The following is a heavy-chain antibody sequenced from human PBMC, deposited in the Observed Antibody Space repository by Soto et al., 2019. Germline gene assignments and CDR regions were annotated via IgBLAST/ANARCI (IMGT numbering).Heavy chain of an antibody. CDR3: ARGGRRGYSYGYLDY. CDR1: GGSFSGYY. V-gene: IGHV4-34*01. J-gene: IGHJ4*02. Sequence: SETLSLTCAVYGGSFSGYYWSWIRQPPGKGLEWIGEINHSGSTNYNPSLKSRVTVSVDTSKNQFSLKLSSVTAADTAVYYCARGGRRGYSYGYLDYWGQGTLVTVSS. CDR2: INHSGST. D-gene: IGHD5-18*01.